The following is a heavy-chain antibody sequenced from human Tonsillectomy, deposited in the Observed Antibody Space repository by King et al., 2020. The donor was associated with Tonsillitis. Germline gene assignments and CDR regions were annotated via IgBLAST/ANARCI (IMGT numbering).Heavy chain of an antibody. CDR1: AYTFTSYG. CDR2: YSAENGKT. Sequence: QLVQSGAEVWKPGDSVKVSFKASAYTFTSYGISWVRKAPGQGLDWMGLYSAENGKTNYAHKLQGRVTMTTDTSTSTAHMELRSLRSDDTAVYYCARDPVGYYDSSGYMDYWGQGTLVTVSS. CDR3: ARDPVGYYDSSGYMDY. J-gene: IGHJ4*02. V-gene: IGHV1-18*01. D-gene: IGHD3-22*01.